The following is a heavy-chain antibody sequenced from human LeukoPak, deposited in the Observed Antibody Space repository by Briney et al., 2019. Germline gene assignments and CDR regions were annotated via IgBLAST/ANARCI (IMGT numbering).Heavy chain of an antibody. V-gene: IGHV3-48*01. CDR2: ISSGSGTI. J-gene: IGHJ4*02. Sequence: GGSLRLSCAASGFTFSNYGMNWVRQAPGKGLEWVSYISSGSGTIQYADSVKGRFTITRDRARSSLYLQVNSLRAEDTAVYYCARGGSARPDYWGQGTLVTVSS. CDR3: ARGGSARPDY. D-gene: IGHD6-6*01. CDR1: GFTFSNYG.